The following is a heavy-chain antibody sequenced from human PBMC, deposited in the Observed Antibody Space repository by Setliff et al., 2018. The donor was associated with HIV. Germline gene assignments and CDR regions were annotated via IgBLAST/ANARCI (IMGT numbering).Heavy chain of an antibody. D-gene: IGHD6-25*01. CDR3: ARVPSGAAGLVRAGLYF. CDR2: INIDSGHT. V-gene: IGHV1-18*01. J-gene: IGHJ4*01. Sequence: ASVKVSCKASGYSFTAYGISWVRQAPGQGFEWRGWINIDSGHTNFAQKFQDRVTVKTDTSTNTTYMELRGLRSYDTATYYCARVPSGAAGLVRAGLYFWGQGTLVTVSS. CDR1: GYSFTAYG.